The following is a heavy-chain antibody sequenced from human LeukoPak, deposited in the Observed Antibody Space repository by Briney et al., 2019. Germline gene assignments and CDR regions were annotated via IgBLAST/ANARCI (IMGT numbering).Heavy chain of an antibody. CDR3: ARDSHSYYYDSSGYPDY. V-gene: IGHV1-46*01. CDR2: INPSGGST. J-gene: IGHJ4*02. D-gene: IGHD3-22*01. CDR1: GYTFTSYY. Sequence: ASVKVSCKASGYTFTSYYMHWVRQAPGQGLEWIGIINPSGGSTSYAQKFQGRVTMTRDTSTSTVYMELSSLRSEDTAVYYCARDSHSYYYDSSGYPDYWGQGTLVTVSS.